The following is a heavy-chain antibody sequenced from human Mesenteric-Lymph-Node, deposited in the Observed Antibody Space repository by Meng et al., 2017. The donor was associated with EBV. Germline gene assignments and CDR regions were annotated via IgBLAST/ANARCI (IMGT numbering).Heavy chain of an antibody. D-gene: IGHD5-12*01. Sequence: HVHLVQSAGEVKKPGALVKFSCNASGYTFTSYFITWVRQAPGQGPEWMGDITPVFGIANYAESFQGRVTISADTSTRTTYMDLSSLRSDDTAVYYCVRDLWLRIGECVWGQGTLVTVSS. CDR3: VRDLWLRIGECV. CDR1: GYTFTSYF. V-gene: IGHV1-69*10. CDR2: ITPVFGIA. J-gene: IGHJ4*02.